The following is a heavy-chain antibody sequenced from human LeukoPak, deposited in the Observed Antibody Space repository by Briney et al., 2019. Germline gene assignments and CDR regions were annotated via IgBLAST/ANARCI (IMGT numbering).Heavy chain of an antibody. CDR1: GGSISSYY. Sequence: PSETLSLTCTVSGGSISSYYWSWIRQPPAKGLEWIGYIYYSGSTNYNPSLKSRVTISVDTSKNQLSLKLSSVTAADTGVYYCARHSSGWDYFDYWGQGTLVTVSS. CDR3: ARHSSGWDYFDY. J-gene: IGHJ4*02. CDR2: IYYSGST. V-gene: IGHV4-59*01. D-gene: IGHD6-19*01.